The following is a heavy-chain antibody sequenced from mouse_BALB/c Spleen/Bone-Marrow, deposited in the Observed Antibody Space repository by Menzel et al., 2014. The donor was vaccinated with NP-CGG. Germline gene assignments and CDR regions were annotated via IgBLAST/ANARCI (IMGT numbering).Heavy chain of an antibody. CDR1: GFDFSSYW. V-gene: IGHV4-1*02. D-gene: IGHD2-3*01. J-gene: IGHJ3*01. CDR2: INPDSNTI. Sequence: EVQLVESGGGLVQPGGSLKLSCAASGFDFSSYWMSWVRPAPGKGLEWIGEINPDSNTINYTPSLKDKFIISRDNAKNTLCLRMSKVRSEDTALYYCARLGFYGWCSYWGQGTLVTVSA. CDR3: ARLGFYGWCSY.